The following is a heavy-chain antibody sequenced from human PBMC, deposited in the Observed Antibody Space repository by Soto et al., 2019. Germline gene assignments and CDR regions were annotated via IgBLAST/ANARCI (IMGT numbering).Heavy chain of an antibody. J-gene: IGHJ2*01. CDR1: GGSISSGGYC. Sequence: QLQLQESGSGLVKPSQTLSLACAVSGGSISSGGYCWNWIRQPPGKGLEWIGYISHSGNTYYSPSLKSRGTISLDTSKNQFFLKLNSVTAADTAVYYCARGVYDSSGYYSTVTYWYFDLWGRGTLVTVSS. D-gene: IGHD3-22*01. CDR2: ISHSGNT. V-gene: IGHV4-30-2*01. CDR3: ARGVYDSSGYYSTVTYWYFDL.